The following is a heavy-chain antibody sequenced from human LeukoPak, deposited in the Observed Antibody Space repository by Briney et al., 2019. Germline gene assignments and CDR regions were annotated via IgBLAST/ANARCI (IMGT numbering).Heavy chain of an antibody. V-gene: IGHV3-48*01. CDR2: ISSGSSSI. CDR1: GFTFSSYS. Sequence: PGGSLRLSCAASGFTFSSYSMNWVRQAPGKGLEWVSYISSGSSSIYYADSVKGRFTISRDNAKNSLYLQMNSLRAEDTAVYYCARSSGTYFDYWGQGTLVTVSS. J-gene: IGHJ4*02. D-gene: IGHD1-26*01. CDR3: ARSSGTYFDY.